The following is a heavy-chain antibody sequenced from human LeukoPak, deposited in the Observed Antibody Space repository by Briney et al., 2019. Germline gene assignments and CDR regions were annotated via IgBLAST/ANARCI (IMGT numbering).Heavy chain of an antibody. D-gene: IGHD3-10*01. CDR2: IYYSGNT. V-gene: IGHV4-39*01. J-gene: IGHJ4*02. Sequence: KTSETLSLTCTVSGGSISSSSYYWGWIRQPPGKGPEWIGSIYYSGNTYYNPSLKSRVTISVDTSKNQFSLKLSSVTAVDTAVYYCARLSGALRVKYYFDYWGQGTLVTVSS. CDR1: GGSISSSSYY. CDR3: ARLSGALRVKYYFDY.